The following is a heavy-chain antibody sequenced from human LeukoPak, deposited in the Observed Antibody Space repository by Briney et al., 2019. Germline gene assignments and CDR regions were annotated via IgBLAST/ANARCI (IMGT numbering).Heavy chain of an antibody. V-gene: IGHV3-21*01. CDR3: ARAAQTNYYFDY. J-gene: IGHJ4*02. CDR1: GFTFSSYS. CDR2: ISSSSSYI. Sequence: GGSLRPSCAASGFTFSSYSMNWVRQAPGKGLEWVSSISSSSSYIYYADSVKGRFTISRDNAKNSLYLQMNSLRAEDTAVYYCARAAQTNYYFDYWGQGTLVTVSS.